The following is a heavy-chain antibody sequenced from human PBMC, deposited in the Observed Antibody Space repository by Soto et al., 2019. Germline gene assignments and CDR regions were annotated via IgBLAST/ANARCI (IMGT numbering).Heavy chain of an antibody. J-gene: IGHJ4*02. CDR3: AHSRYYGSGHLYCSDY. V-gene: IGHV2-5*02. CDR1: GFSLSTSEVG. D-gene: IGHD3-10*01. CDR2: IYWDDDK. Sequence: QITLKESGPPLVKPTQSLTLTCTFSGFSLSTSEVGVGWIRQPPGKALEWLALIYWDDDKRYSPSLKSRLTITTDTSKSLVGLTTATMDPVDTGTYYCAHSRYYGSGHLYCSDYWGQGTLVTVSS.